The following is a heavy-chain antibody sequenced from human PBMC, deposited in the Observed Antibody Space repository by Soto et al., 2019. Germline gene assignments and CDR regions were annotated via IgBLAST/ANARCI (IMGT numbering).Heavy chain of an antibody. CDR1: GYTLTSYD. V-gene: IGHV1-8*01. CDR2: MNPNSGNT. Sequence: GASVKVSCKSSGYTLTSYDINWVRQATGQGLEWMGWMNPNSGNTGYAQKFQGRVTMTRNTSISTAYMELSSLRSEDTAVYYCAREAIAGPAGDWRWLQLDYYYYGMDVWGQGTTVTVSS. CDR3: AREAIAGPAGDWRWLQLDYYYYGMDV. J-gene: IGHJ6*02. D-gene: IGHD5-12*01.